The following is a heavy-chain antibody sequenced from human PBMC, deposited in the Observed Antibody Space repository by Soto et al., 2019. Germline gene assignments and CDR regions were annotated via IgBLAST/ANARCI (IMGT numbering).Heavy chain of an antibody. CDR3: ASDAGPLYFPH. J-gene: IGHJ1*01. CDR2: INANTGDT. CDR1: GYTFATHG. V-gene: IGHV1-18*01. Sequence: ASVKVSCKASGYTFATHGISWVRQAPGQGLEWMGWINANTGDTNYAQNFQGRVTMTTDTSTSTVYMELRSLRSDDTAVYYCASDAGPLYFPHWGQGTLVTVSS.